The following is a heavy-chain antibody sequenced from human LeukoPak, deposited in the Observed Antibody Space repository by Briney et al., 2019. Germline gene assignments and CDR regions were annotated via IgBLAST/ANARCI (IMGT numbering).Heavy chain of an antibody. CDR3: ASLINWDPPSPDAFDI. CDR1: GFTFSSYG. D-gene: IGHD7-27*01. V-gene: IGHV3-30*03. CDR2: ISYDGSNK. J-gene: IGHJ3*02. Sequence: PGGSLRLSCAASGFTFSSYGMHWVRQAPGKGLEWVAVISYDGSNKYYADSVKGRFTISRDNSKNTLYLQMNSLRAEDTAVYYCASLINWDPPSPDAFDIWGQGTMVTVSS.